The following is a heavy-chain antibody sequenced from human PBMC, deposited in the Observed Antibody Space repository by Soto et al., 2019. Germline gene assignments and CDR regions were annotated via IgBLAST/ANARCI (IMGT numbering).Heavy chain of an antibody. J-gene: IGHJ5*02. CDR3: TTTWSSGYP. CDR2: IRNKANNYAT. Sequence: ESGGDLVQPGGSLKLSCAASGFIFSGSVMHWVRQASGKGLEWVGRIRNKANNYATAYAASVRGRFTISRDDSKNTAYLQMNSLKTEDTAVYYCTTTWSSGYPWGQGTLVTVSS. CDR1: GFIFSGSV. D-gene: IGHD3-22*01. V-gene: IGHV3-73*01.